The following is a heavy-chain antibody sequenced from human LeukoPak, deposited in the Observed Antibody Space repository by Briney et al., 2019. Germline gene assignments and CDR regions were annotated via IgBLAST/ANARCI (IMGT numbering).Heavy chain of an antibody. J-gene: IGHJ6*02. D-gene: IGHD1-26*01. CDR2: ISAYNGNT. CDR3: ARGWSPSGAIPYGMDV. CDR1: GYTFTSYG. V-gene: IGHV1-18*01. Sequence: ASVKVSCKASGYTFTSYGISWVRQAPGQGLEWMGWISAYNGNTNYAQKLQGRVTMTTDTSTSTAYMELRSLRSEDTAVYYCARGWSPSGAIPYGMDVWGQGTTVTVSS.